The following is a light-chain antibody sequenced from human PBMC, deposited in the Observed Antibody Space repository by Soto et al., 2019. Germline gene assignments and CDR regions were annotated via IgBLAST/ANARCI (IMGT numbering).Light chain of an antibody. CDR3: QQYAGSPRT. CDR2: SAS. Sequence: DIVMTQSPGTLSVSPGERATLSCRASQSVSSSYLAWYQQKPGQAPRLLIYSASRRATGIPDRFTGSGSGTDFTLTINRVEPEDFAVYFCQQYAGSPRTFGQGTKVDIK. V-gene: IGKV3-20*01. CDR1: QSVSSSY. J-gene: IGKJ1*01.